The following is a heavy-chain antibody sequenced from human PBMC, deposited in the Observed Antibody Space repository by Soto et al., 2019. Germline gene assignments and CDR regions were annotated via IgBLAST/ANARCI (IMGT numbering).Heavy chain of an antibody. J-gene: IGHJ4*02. CDR2: IIPIFGTA. V-gene: IGHV1-69*12. CDR3: ARDAYYDILTGPALDY. Sequence: QVQLVQSGAEVKKPGSPVKVSCKASGGTFSSYAISWVRQAPGQGLEWMGGIIPIFGTANYAQKFQGRVTITADESTSTAYMELSSLRSEDTAVYYCARDAYYDILTGPALDYWGQGTLVTVSS. CDR1: GGTFSSYA. D-gene: IGHD3-9*01.